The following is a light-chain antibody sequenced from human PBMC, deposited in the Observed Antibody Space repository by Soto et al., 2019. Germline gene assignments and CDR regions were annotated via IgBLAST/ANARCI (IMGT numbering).Light chain of an antibody. Sequence: DIVMTQSPDSLAVSLGERATINCKSSQSILSSSNNKNSLAWFQQQPGQPPKLLIYWASTRESGVPDRFSGSGSGTDFNLTISSLQSEYVAVYYCQQYYSSVVTFGQGTRLEI. V-gene: IGKV4-1*01. CDR1: QSILSSSNNKNS. J-gene: IGKJ5*01. CDR2: WAS. CDR3: QQYYSSVVT.